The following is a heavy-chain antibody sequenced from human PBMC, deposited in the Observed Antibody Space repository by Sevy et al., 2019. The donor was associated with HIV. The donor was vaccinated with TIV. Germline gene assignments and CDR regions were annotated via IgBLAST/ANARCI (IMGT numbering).Heavy chain of an antibody. J-gene: IGHJ6*03. CDR1: GVSITRSY. Sequence: SETLSITCNVSGVSITRSYWNWIRQTPGKGLEWIAFVYYTGKTNYNPSLKSRVTVSLDTSKSQFSLKLSSVTAADTAVYYCARAGVGRQFDYYYYMDVWGKGTTVTVSS. CDR2: VYYTGKT. D-gene: IGHD3-3*01. V-gene: IGHV4-59*01. CDR3: ARAGVGRQFDYYYYMDV.